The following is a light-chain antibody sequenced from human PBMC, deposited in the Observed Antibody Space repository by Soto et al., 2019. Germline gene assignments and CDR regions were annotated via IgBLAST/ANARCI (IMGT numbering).Light chain of an antibody. CDR2: EVI. V-gene: IGLV2-14*01. J-gene: IGLJ2*01. CDR3: TSFTSSGTRV. CDR1: SSDVGAYNY. Sequence: QSALTQPASVSGSPGQSITISCTGTSSDVGAYNYVSWYQQHPGNAPQLMIYEVINRPSGVSNRFSGSKSGNTASLTISGLQPEDEADYYCTSFTSSGTRVFGGGTKVTVL.